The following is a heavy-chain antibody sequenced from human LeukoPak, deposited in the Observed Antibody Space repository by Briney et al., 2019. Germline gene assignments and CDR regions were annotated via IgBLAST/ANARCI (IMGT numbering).Heavy chain of an antibody. CDR3: ALGIPTTAMSHY. D-gene: IGHD7-27*01. CDR1: GYTFTSYA. V-gene: IGHV1-3*01. CDR2: INAGNGNT. J-gene: IGHJ4*02. Sequence: ASVKVSCKASGYTFTSYAMHWVRQAPGQRLEWMGWINAGNGNTKYSQKFQGRVTITRDTYASTAYMELSSLRSEDTAVYYCALGIPTTAMSHYWGQGTLVTVSS.